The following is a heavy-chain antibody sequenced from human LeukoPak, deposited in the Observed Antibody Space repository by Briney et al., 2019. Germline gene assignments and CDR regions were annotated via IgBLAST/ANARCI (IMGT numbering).Heavy chain of an antibody. Sequence: ASVKVSCKASGGAFSSYAISWVRQAPGQGLGWMGRIIPIFGTANYAQKFQGRVTITTDESTSTAYMELTSLRSEDTAVYYCARDQGYGAYGLDYWGQGTLVTVSS. D-gene: IGHD4/OR15-4a*01. CDR2: IIPIFGTA. CDR3: ARDQGYGAYGLDY. CDR1: GGAFSSYA. V-gene: IGHV1-69*05. J-gene: IGHJ4*01.